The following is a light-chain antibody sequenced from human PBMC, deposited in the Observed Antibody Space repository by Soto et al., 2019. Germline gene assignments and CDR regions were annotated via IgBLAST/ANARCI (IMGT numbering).Light chain of an antibody. J-gene: IGKJ5*01. CDR3: QQFNDYPST. Sequence: DIQLTQSPSFLSASVGDRVTITCRASQGINSYLAWYQQKPGKAPKVLRYDASTLQRGVPSRFSGSGSGTEFTLAISSLQPEDFATYYCQQFNDYPSTVGPGTRLESK. V-gene: IGKV1-9*01. CDR2: DAS. CDR1: QGINSY.